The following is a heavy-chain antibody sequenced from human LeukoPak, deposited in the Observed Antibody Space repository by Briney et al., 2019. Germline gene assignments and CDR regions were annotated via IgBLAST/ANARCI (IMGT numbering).Heavy chain of an antibody. CDR2: INHSGST. Sequence: SETLSLTCAVYGGSLSGYYWSWLRQPPGKGLEWIGEINHSGSTNYNPSLKSRVTISVDTSKNQFSLKLSSVTAADTAVYYCARGNTQWLRFLQGSGTNKNPWFDPWGQGTLVTVSS. CDR1: GGSLSGYY. CDR3: ARGNTQWLRFLQGSGTNKNPWFDP. D-gene: IGHD5-12*01. V-gene: IGHV4-34*01. J-gene: IGHJ5*02.